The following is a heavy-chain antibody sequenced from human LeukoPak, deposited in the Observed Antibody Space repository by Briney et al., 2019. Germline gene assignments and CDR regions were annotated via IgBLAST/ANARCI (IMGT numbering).Heavy chain of an antibody. CDR1: GGSFSGYY. CDR3: AGGLRRVAVAGGWFDP. CDR2: INHSGST. J-gene: IGHJ5*02. D-gene: IGHD6-19*01. Sequence: SETLSLTCAVYGGSFSGYYWSWIRQPPGKGLEWIGEINHSGSTNYNPSLKSRVTISVDTSKNQFSLKLSSVTAADTAVYYCAGGLRRVAVAGGWFDPWGQGTLVTVSS. V-gene: IGHV4-34*01.